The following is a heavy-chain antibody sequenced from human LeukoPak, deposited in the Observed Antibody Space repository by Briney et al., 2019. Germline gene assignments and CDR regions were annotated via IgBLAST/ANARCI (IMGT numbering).Heavy chain of an antibody. CDR3: ARDFYYYGSGSYLYGMDV. D-gene: IGHD3-10*01. V-gene: IGHV1-46*01. CDR2: INPSGGST. Sequence: ATVKVSCKASXXTFXSYYMHWVRXAPXQXLEXMGIINPSGGSTXYAQRFQGRVTMTRDTSTSTVYMELSSLRSEDTAVYYXARDFYYYGSGSYLYGMDVWGQGTTVTVSS. CDR1: XXTFXSYY. J-gene: IGHJ6*02.